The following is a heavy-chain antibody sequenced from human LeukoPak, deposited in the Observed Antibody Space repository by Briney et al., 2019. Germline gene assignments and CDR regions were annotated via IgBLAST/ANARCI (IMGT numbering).Heavy chain of an antibody. CDR1: GGSFSGYC. CDR3: ATRSYLDCSSTSCYLYYYGMDV. V-gene: IGHV4-34*01. CDR2: INHSGST. D-gene: IGHD2-2*01. Sequence: SETLSLTCAVYGGSFSGYCWSWVRQPPGKGLEWIGEINHSGSTNYNPSLKSRVTISVDTSKNQFSLKLSSVTAADTAVYYCATRSYLDCSSTSCYLYYYGMDVWGQGTTVTVSS. J-gene: IGHJ6*02.